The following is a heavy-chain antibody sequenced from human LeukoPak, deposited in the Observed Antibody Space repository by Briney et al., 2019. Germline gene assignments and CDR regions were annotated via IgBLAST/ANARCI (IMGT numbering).Heavy chain of an antibody. V-gene: IGHV3-30-3*02. D-gene: IGHD1-1*01. J-gene: IGHJ3*02. CDR2: ISYDGSNK. Sequence: GGSLRLSCAAAGFTFSSYAMHWVRQAPGKGLEWVAVISYDGSNKYYADSVKGRFAISRDNSKNTLYLQMNSLRAEDTAVYYCAKRCGSSERAAFDIWGQGTVVTVSS. CDR3: AKRCGSSERAAFDI. CDR1: GFTFSSYA.